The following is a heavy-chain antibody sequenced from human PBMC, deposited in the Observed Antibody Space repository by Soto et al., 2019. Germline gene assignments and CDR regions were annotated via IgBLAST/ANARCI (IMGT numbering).Heavy chain of an antibody. Sequence: QVHLVESGGGVVQPGRSLRLSCAASGFTFSTTDMHWVRQAPGKGLEWVAMISHDGGVKHYTDSVKGRFTISRDTSNNTVYLQMNSLRPEDTAMYHCAKDLYGAGWYNYFDPWGQGTLVTVSS. CDR2: ISHDGGVK. CDR3: AKDLYGAGWYNYFDP. J-gene: IGHJ5*02. CDR1: GFTFSTTD. D-gene: IGHD6-19*01. V-gene: IGHV3-30*18.